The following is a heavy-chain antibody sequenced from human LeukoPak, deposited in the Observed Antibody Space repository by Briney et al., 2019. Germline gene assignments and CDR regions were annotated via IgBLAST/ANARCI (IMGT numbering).Heavy chain of an antibody. D-gene: IGHD5-18*01. J-gene: IGHJ5*02. V-gene: IGHV4-59*01. CDR2: IYYSGST. CDR1: GGSISSYY. Sequence: SETLSLTCTVSGGSISSYYWSWIRQPPGKGLEWIGYIYYSGSTNYNPSLKSRVTISVNTSKNQFSLKLSSVTAEDTAVYYCARARWIQLLNWFDPWGQGTLVTVSS. CDR3: ARARWIQLLNWFDP.